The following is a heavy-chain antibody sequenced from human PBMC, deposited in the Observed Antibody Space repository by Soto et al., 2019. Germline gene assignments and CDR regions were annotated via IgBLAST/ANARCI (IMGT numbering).Heavy chain of an antibody. D-gene: IGHD5-12*01. CDR1: GYTFTSYD. V-gene: IGHV1-8*01. CDR2: MNPNSGNT. CDR3: ARAAGWLQLRGPLDAFDI. J-gene: IGHJ3*02. Sequence: QVQLVQSGAEVKKPGASVKVSCKASGYTFTSYDINWVRQATGQGLEWMGWMNPNSGNTGYAQKFQGRVTMTRNTSISTAYMELSSLRSEDTAVYYCARAAGWLQLRGPLDAFDIWGQGTMVTVSS.